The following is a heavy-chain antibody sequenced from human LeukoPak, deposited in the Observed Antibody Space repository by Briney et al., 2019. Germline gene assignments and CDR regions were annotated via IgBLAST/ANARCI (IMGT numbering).Heavy chain of an antibody. Sequence: PGGSLRLSCAASGFTFSSYWMSWVRQAPGKGLEWVANIKQDGSEKYYVDSVKGRFTISRDNAKNSLYLQMNSLRAEDTAVYFCARDRKYSSSSGYYYYYYMDVWGKGTTVTVSS. CDR1: GFTFSSYW. J-gene: IGHJ6*03. CDR2: IKQDGSEK. CDR3: ARDRKYSSSSGYYYYYYMDV. V-gene: IGHV3-7*01. D-gene: IGHD6-6*01.